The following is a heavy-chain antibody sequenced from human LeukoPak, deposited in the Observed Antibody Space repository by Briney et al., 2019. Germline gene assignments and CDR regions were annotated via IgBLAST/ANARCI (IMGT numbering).Heavy chain of an antibody. J-gene: IGHJ6*03. Sequence: SETLSLTCTVSGGSISSYYWSWIRQPPGKGLEWIGYIYYSGSTNYNPSLKSRVTISVDTSKNQFSLKLSSVTAADTAVYYCARGFYGSGSYSPPYYYMDVWGKGATVTISS. D-gene: IGHD3-10*01. CDR1: GGSISSYY. CDR3: ARGFYGSGSYSPPYYYMDV. V-gene: IGHV4-59*01. CDR2: IYYSGST.